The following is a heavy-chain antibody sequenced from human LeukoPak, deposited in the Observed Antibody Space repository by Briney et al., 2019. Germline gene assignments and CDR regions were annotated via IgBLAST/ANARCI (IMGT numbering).Heavy chain of an antibody. CDR2: INHSGST. Sequence: PSETLSLTCAVYGGSFSGYYWSWIRRPPGKGLEWIGEINHSGSTNYNPSLKSRVTISVDTSKNQFSLKLSSVTAADTAVYYCARGPLIPHYGDYYGEGDYWGQGTLVTVSS. V-gene: IGHV4-34*01. J-gene: IGHJ4*02. D-gene: IGHD4-17*01. CDR3: ARGPLIPHYGDYYGEGDY. CDR1: GGSFSGYY.